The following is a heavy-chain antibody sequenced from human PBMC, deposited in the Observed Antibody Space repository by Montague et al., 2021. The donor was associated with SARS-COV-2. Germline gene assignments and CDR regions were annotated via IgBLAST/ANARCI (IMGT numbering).Heavy chain of an antibody. D-gene: IGHD1-26*01. Sequence: SETLSLTCTVSGASISSRSYYWCWIRHPPGKGLEWIGFKYYSGSTKYKSSLKSRASMSVDKAWHQSSLRLTSVTAADTDIYSCARKGGGRPDLDYWGQGTLVTVSS. CDR1: GASISSRSYY. CDR3: ARKGGGRPDLDY. CDR2: KYYSGST. V-gene: IGHV4-39*07. J-gene: IGHJ4*02.